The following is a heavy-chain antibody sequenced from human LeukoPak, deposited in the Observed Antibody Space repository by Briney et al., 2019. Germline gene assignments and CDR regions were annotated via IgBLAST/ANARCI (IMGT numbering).Heavy chain of an antibody. J-gene: IGHJ4*02. D-gene: IGHD5-12*01. CDR1: GYSISSGYY. Sequence: PSETLSLTCTVSGYSISSGYYWGWIRQPPGKGLEWIGSIYHSGSTYYNPSLKSRVTISVDTSKNQFSLKLSSVTAADTAVYYCAGEATHSDYWGQGTLVTVSS. V-gene: IGHV4-38-2*02. CDR2: IYHSGST. CDR3: AGEATHSDY.